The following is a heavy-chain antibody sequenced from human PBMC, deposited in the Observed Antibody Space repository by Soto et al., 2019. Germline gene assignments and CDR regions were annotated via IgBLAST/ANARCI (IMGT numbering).Heavy chain of an antibody. CDR1: EYSSSDNV. V-gene: IGHV1-3*01. CDR3: ARDSGVAVAYAFDF. D-gene: IGHD6-19*01. Sequence: QVQLVQSGAEVKKPGASWRVSCKASEYSSSDNVVHWVRQAPGQSPEWMGWVNVGNDYTFYSQRLQGRVTVATDTYARMVYMELRSLRPEDTGVYYCARDSGVAVAYAFDFWGQGTMVTVSS. CDR2: VNVGNDYT. J-gene: IGHJ3*01.